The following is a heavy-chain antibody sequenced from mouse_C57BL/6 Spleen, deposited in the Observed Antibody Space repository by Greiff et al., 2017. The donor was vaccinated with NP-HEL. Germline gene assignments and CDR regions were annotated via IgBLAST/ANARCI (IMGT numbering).Heavy chain of an antibody. CDR2: ISDGGSYT. CDR1: GFTFSSYA. D-gene: IGHD2-1*01. J-gene: IGHJ4*01. CDR3: ARTIYDGNSRGAMDY. V-gene: IGHV5-4*01. Sequence: EVQVVESGGGLVKPGGSLKLSCAASGFTFSSYAMSWVRQTPEKRLEWVATISDGGSYTYYPDNVKGRFTISRDNAKNNLYLQMSHLKSEDTAMYYCARTIYDGNSRGAMDYWGQGTSVTVSS.